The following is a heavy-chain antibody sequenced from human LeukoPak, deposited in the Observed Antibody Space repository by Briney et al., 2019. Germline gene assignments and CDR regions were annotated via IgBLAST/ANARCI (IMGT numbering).Heavy chain of an antibody. V-gene: IGHV4-39*01. D-gene: IGHD5/OR15-5a*01. Sequence: PSETLSLTCTVSGGSISNNDYFWAWIRQPPGKGLEWIGSISYTGSAYYNPSLTSRVTLSVDTSMNQFSLKLTTLTAADTAMYYCARLSLSGGWFDPWGQGALVTVSS. J-gene: IGHJ5*02. CDR1: GGSISNNDYF. CDR3: ARLSLSGGWFDP. CDR2: ISYTGSA.